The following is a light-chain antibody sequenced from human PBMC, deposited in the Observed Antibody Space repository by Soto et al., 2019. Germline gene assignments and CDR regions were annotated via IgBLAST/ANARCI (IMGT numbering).Light chain of an antibody. CDR2: DIS. Sequence: EFLLTKSPATLSLSPGERGILSCRASQSVAGSFAWYQQKPGQAPRLLIYDISTRAAAIPARFSGSGSGTDFTLTVSSLEPEDFALYYCRQRSNRITFGQGTRLEIK. CDR1: QSVAGS. CDR3: RQRSNRIT. V-gene: IGKV3-11*01. J-gene: IGKJ5*01.